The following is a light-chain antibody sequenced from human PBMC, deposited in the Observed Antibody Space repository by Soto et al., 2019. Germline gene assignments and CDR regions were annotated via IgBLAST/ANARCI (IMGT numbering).Light chain of an antibody. CDR2: KAS. Sequence: DIQMTQSPSTVSASVGDRVTVTCRASQSVNVWLAWYQQKPGKAPKLLIYKASSLESGVPSRFSGSGSGTDFTLTISSLQPDDFATYYCQQYNSYWTFGQGTKVDIK. J-gene: IGKJ1*01. V-gene: IGKV1-5*03. CDR3: QQYNSYWT. CDR1: QSVNVW.